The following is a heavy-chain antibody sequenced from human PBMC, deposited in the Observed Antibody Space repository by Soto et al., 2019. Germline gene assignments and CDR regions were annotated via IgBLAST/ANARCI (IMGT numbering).Heavy chain of an antibody. J-gene: IGHJ4*02. D-gene: IGHD2-15*01. Sequence: GGSLRLSCASPGFTFSTYDMSWVRQAAGKGLEWVSALSGSSGTTYYTDSVKGRFTLTRDNSKITLYLQMNSLRAVDTAVYYCEKCSGHTQRDLDHWGLGTLVTVSS. V-gene: IGHV3-23*01. CDR1: GFTFSTYD. CDR2: LSGSSGTT. CDR3: EKCSGHTQRDLDH.